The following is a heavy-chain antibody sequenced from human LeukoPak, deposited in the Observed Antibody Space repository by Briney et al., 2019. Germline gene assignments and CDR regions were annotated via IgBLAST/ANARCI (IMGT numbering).Heavy chain of an antibody. CDR1: GYTFTSYG. CDR2: ISAYNGNT. V-gene: IGHV1-18*01. Sequence: ASVKVSCKASGYTFTSYGISWVRQAPGQGLEWMGWISAYNGNTNYAQKLQGRVTMTTDTSTSTAYMELSRLRSDDTAVYYCARDLPFEGVLEWLLEYWGQGTLVTVSS. J-gene: IGHJ1*01. CDR3: ARDLPFEGVLEWLLEY. D-gene: IGHD3-3*01.